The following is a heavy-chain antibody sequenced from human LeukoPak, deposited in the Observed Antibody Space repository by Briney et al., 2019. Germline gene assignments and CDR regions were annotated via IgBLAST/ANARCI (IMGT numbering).Heavy chain of an antibody. J-gene: IGHJ6*02. Sequence: GRSLRLSCAASGFTFDDYAMHWVRQAPGKGLEWVSGISWNSGSIGYADSVKGRFTISRDNAKNSLYLQMNSLRAEDTALYYCAKEDNYGMDVWGRGTTVTVSS. CDR3: AKEDNYGMDV. CDR1: GFTFDDYA. V-gene: IGHV3-9*01. D-gene: IGHD5-24*01. CDR2: ISWNSGSI.